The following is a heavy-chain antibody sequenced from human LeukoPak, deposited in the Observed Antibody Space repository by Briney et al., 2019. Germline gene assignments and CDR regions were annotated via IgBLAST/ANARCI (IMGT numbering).Heavy chain of an antibody. V-gene: IGHV3-74*01. Sequence: PGGSLRLSCAASGFTFSSYWMHWVRQAPGKGLVCVSRINSDGSTTSYADSVKGRFTISRDNAKNTLYLQMNSLRAEDTAVYYCARELGRGYSYGYGYFQHWGQGTLVTVSS. CDR1: GFTFSSYW. CDR3: ARELGRGYSYGYGYFQH. J-gene: IGHJ1*01. D-gene: IGHD5-18*01. CDR2: INSDGSTT.